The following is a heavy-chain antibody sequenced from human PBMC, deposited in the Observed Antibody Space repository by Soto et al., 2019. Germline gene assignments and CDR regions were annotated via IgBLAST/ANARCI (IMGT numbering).Heavy chain of an antibody. D-gene: IGHD1-20*01. CDR3: ARVDRTITTYFYYGMDV. CDR2: ISYDGSDR. Sequence: RSLRLSCAASGFISSYYAMHWVRQAPGKGLEWVAVISYDGSDRYYADSVKGRFTISRDNSKNTLYLQMSSLRTEDTAVYYCARVDRTITTYFYYGMDVWGLGTTVTVSS. J-gene: IGHJ6*02. CDR1: GFISSYYA. V-gene: IGHV3-30-3*01.